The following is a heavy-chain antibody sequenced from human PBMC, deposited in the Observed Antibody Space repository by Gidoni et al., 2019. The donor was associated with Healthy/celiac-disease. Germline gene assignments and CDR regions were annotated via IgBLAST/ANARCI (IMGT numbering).Heavy chain of an antibody. J-gene: IGHJ4*02. CDR1: STSGVG. D-gene: IGHD6-13*01. Sequence: STSGVGVCWIRQPQGKALGLLALGYWDYDKRYSPPLKRRLTITKDTSKTQVVLTLTNRDPVDTATDYCAHGSIASGFDDWGQGTLVTVSS. CDR2: GYWDYDK. V-gene: IGHV2-5*02. CDR3: AHGSIASGFDD.